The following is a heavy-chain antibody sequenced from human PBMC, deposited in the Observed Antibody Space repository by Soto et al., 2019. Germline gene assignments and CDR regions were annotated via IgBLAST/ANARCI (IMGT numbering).Heavy chain of an antibody. CDR1: GYTFTSYG. V-gene: IGHV1-18*01. Sequence: ASVKVSCKASGYTFTSYGISWVRQAPGQGLEWMGWISAYNGNTNYAQKLQGRVTMTTDTSTSTAYMELRSLRSDDTAVYYCARVQSEVVVAATLYYYYYMDVWGKGTTVTVSS. D-gene: IGHD2-15*01. CDR3: ARVQSEVVVAATLYYYYYMDV. J-gene: IGHJ6*03. CDR2: ISAYNGNT.